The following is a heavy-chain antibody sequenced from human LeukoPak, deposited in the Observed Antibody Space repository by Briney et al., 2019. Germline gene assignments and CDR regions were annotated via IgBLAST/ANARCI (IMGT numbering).Heavy chain of an antibody. J-gene: IGHJ4*02. Sequence: ASVKVSCKASGYTFTSYDINWVRQATGQGLEWMGWMNPNSGNTGYAQKFQGRVTITTDESTSTAYMELSSLRSEDTAVYYCASLYDILGPGGGDYWGQGTLVAVSS. CDR2: MNPNSGNT. CDR3: ASLYDILGPGGGDY. D-gene: IGHD3-9*01. CDR1: GYTFTSYD. V-gene: IGHV1-8*03.